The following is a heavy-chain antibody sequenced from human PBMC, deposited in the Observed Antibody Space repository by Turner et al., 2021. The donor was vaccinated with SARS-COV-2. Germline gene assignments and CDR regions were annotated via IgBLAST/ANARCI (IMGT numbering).Heavy chain of an antibody. Sequence: QVQLQQWGAGLLLPSATLSLTCAVYGGSFSGYYWTWIRQPPEKGLEWIGEIHPSGTTYHNPSLKGRVTMSVDTSKNQFYLKVSSVTAADTAVYDCAKGDDSRKSGLLWGQGTLVTVSS. J-gene: IGHJ4*02. D-gene: IGHD2-15*01. CDR3: AKGDDSRKSGLL. CDR1: GGSFSGYY. CDR2: IHPSGTT. V-gene: IGHV4-34*02.